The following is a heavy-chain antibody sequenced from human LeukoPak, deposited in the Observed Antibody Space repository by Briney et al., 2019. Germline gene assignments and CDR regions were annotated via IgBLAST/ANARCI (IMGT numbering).Heavy chain of an antibody. J-gene: IGHJ4*02. CDR2: ISYDGSNK. V-gene: IGHV3-30-3*01. CDR3: AREGMGSDILTGYYRDYFDY. Sequence: GRSLRLSCAASGFTFSSYAMHWVRQAPGKGLEWVAVISYDGSNKYYADSVKGRFTISRDNSKNTLYLQMNSLRAEDTAVYYCAREGMGSDILTGYYRDYFDYWGQGTLVTVSS. D-gene: IGHD3-9*01. CDR1: GFTFSSYA.